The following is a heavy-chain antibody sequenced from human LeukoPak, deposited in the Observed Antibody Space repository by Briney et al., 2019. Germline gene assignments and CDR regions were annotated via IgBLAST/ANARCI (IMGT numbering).Heavy chain of an antibody. CDR3: ARGGVVVVPAAIPGWFDP. CDR2: INAGNGNT. Sequence: ASVKVSCKASGYTFTSYAMHWVRQAPGQRLEWMGWINAGNGNTKYSKKFQGRVTITRDTSASTAYMELSSLRSEDTAVYYCARGGVVVVPAAIPGWFDPWGQGTLVTVSS. J-gene: IGHJ5*02. D-gene: IGHD2-2*01. CDR1: GYTFTSYA. V-gene: IGHV1-3*01.